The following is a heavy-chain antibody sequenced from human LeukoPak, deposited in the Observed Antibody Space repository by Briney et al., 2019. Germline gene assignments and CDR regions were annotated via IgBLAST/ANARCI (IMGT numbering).Heavy chain of an antibody. CDR3: ARRFSSTSGRWFDP. CDR2: IYSSGST. CDR1: GDSFRSYY. Sequence: SETLSLTCSVSGDSFRSYYWSWLRQPPGKGLEWLGCIYSSGSTDYNPSLKSRVTLSVDTSESQFSLTLNSVTAADTAVYYCARRFSSTSGRWFDPWGQGTLVTVSS. D-gene: IGHD6-19*01. V-gene: IGHV4-59*01. J-gene: IGHJ5*02.